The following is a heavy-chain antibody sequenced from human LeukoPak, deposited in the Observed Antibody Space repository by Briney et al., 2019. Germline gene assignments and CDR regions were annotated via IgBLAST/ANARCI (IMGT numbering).Heavy chain of an antibody. J-gene: IGHJ6*03. CDR1: GFAFSDYY. D-gene: IGHD2-2*01. V-gene: IGHV3-11*04. Sequence: PGGSLRLSCAASGFAFSDYYMSWIRQAPGKGLEWVSYISSSGSTIYYADSVKGRFTISRDNAKNSLYLQMNSLRAEDTAVYYCARERDCSSTSCYYYYYYMDVWGKGTTVTVSS. CDR2: ISSSGSTI. CDR3: ARERDCSSTSCYYYYYYMDV.